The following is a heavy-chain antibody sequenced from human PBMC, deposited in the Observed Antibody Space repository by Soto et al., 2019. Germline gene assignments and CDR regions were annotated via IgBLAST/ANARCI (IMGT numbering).Heavy chain of an antibody. Sequence: QVQLQESGPGLVKPSQTLSLTCTVSGGSISSGGYYWSWIRQHPGKGLEWIGYIFYSGTTYYNPSLKGRFPIPVDPSKNPSPRKLGSGTAAAPAVFYCARSLAPWAQEPLAPVSS. CDR1: GGSISSGGYY. V-gene: IGHV4-31*03. J-gene: IGHJ5*02. CDR3: ARSLAP. CDR2: IFYSGTT.